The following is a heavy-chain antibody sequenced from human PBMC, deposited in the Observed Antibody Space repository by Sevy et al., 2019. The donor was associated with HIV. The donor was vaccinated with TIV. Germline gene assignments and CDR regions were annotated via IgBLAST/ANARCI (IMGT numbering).Heavy chain of an antibody. CDR1: GGSITSLY. CDR2: IYYNGHI. D-gene: IGHD1-26*01. Sequence: TESLSLTCTVSGGSITSLYWNWIRQPPGKGLEWIANIYYNGHINYNPSLKSRVTLSLDTSKNQFSLRLRSVTAADTAMYYCAGENAWGRGYSWGQGTLVPVSS. V-gene: IGHV4-59*08. J-gene: IGHJ4*02. CDR3: AGENAWGRGYS.